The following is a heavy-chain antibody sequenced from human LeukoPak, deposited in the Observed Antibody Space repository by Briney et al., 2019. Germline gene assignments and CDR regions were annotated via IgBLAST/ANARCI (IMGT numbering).Heavy chain of an antibody. J-gene: IGHJ4*02. V-gene: IGHV1-2*02. D-gene: IGHD6-19*01. CDR2: IYPNNGAT. CDR3: ARDPYPKYSTGWYSNY. CDR1: GYTFTDYY. Sequence: ASVKVSCKASGYTFTDYYIHWLRQAPGHGPEWMGWIYPNNGATFYAQKFQGRVMMTTDASIHTTYMELTSLRSDDTVVYYCARDPYPKYSTGWYSNYWGQGTLVTVSS.